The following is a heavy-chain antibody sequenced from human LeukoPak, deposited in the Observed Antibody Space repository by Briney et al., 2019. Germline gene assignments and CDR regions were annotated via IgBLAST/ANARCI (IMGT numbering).Heavy chain of an antibody. Sequence: SVKVSCKASGGTFSSYAITWVRQAPGQGLEWMGRIIPILGIANYAQKFQGRVTIIADKSTSTAYMELSSLRSEDTAVYYCARDLYSGHEGNAFDIWGQGTMVTISS. D-gene: IGHD5-12*01. CDR3: ARDLYSGHEGNAFDI. V-gene: IGHV1-69*04. CDR2: IIPILGIA. J-gene: IGHJ3*02. CDR1: GGTFSSYA.